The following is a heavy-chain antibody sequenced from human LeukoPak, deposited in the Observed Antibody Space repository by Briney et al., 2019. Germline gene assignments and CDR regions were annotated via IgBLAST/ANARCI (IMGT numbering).Heavy chain of an antibody. CDR1: GGSISSSNYY. CDR3: ARARVDYYDSTGLLDY. Sequence: SETLSLTCTVSGGSISSSNYYWSWIRQPPGKGLEWIGSIYYSGSTYYSPSLKSRVTISVDTSKNQFSLKLSSVTAADAAVYYCARARVDYYDSTGLLDYWAQGTLVTVSS. CDR2: IYYSGST. V-gene: IGHV4-39*07. D-gene: IGHD3-22*01. J-gene: IGHJ4*02.